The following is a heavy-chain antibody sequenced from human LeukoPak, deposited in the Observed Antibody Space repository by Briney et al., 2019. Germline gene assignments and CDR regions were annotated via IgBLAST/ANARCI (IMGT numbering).Heavy chain of an antibody. CDR2: IIPIFDMA. D-gene: IGHD6-13*01. Sequence: GASVKVSCKISGGTFSNYAFSWVRQAPGQGLEWMGRIIPIFDMAKYAQQFQGRVTITADKSTSTAYMELSSLRSEDTAVYYCARDKRDSSWYSFETWGQETLVTVSS. CDR1: GGTFSNYA. J-gene: IGHJ4*02. CDR3: ARDKRDSSWYSFET. V-gene: IGHV1-69*04.